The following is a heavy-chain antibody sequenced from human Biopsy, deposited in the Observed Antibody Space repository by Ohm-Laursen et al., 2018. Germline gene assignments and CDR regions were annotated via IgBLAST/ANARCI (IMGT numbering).Heavy chain of an antibody. Sequence: ASVKVSCNVSGYTLTELSTHWVRQAPGKGLEWMGGFAPENGKTVYAQNFQARVSMTEDTSTDTAYMELRSLRSEDTAVYYCAADINVWNVNYWGQGTQVTASS. CDR2: FAPENGKT. V-gene: IGHV1-24*01. D-gene: IGHD1-1*01. J-gene: IGHJ4*02. CDR1: GYTLTELS. CDR3: AADINVWNVNY.